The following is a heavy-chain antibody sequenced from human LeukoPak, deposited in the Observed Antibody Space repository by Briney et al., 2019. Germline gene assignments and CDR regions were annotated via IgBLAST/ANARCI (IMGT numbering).Heavy chain of an antibody. D-gene: IGHD3-3*01. CDR3: ARATDAHRYDFWSGYYYYYYYYMDV. V-gene: IGHV1-2*02. CDR2: INPNSGGT. J-gene: IGHJ6*03. Sequence: ASVKVSCKASGYTFTGYYMHWVRQAPGQGREWMGWINPNSGGTNYAQKFQGRVTMTRDTAVSTAYMELRRLRSDDTAVSSCARATDAHRYDFWSGYYYYYYYYMDVWGKGTTVTVSS. CDR1: GYTFTGYY.